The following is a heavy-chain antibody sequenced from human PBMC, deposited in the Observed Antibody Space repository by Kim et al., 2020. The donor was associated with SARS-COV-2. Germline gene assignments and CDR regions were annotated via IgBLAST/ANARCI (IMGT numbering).Heavy chain of an antibody. J-gene: IGHJ4*02. D-gene: IGHD6-19*01. CDR3: TTTWPQWLVGGINY. Sequence: AAPAEGRCTISRDDSKNTLYLQMNSLKTEDTAVYYCTTTWPQWLVGGINYWGQGTLVTVSS. V-gene: IGHV3-15*01.